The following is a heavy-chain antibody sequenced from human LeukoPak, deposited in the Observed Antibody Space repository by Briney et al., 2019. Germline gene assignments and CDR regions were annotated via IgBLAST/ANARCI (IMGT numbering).Heavy chain of an antibody. D-gene: IGHD3-16*02. J-gene: IGHJ4*02. CDR2: IRYDGSNK. CDR3: AKDSNDYVWGSYRYTGYFDY. V-gene: IGHV3-30*02. CDR1: GFTFSSYG. Sequence: GGSLRLSCAASGFTFSSYGMHWVRQAPGKGLEWVAFIRYDGSNKYYADSVKGRFTISRDNSKNTLYLQMNSLRAEDTAVYYCAKDSNDYVWGSYRYTGYFDYWGQGTLATVSS.